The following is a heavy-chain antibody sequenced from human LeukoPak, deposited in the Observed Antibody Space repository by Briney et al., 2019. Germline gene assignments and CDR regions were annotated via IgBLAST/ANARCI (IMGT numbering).Heavy chain of an antibody. J-gene: IGHJ4*02. CDR1: GYTFTSYG. Sequence: GASVKVSCKASGYTFTSYGISWVRQAPGQGLEWMGWISAYNGNTNYAQKLQGRVTMTTDTSTSTAYMELRSLRSDDTAVYYCARDMVHCSSTSCHYFDYWGQGTLATVSS. CDR2: ISAYNGNT. CDR3: ARDMVHCSSTSCHYFDY. D-gene: IGHD2-2*01. V-gene: IGHV1-18*01.